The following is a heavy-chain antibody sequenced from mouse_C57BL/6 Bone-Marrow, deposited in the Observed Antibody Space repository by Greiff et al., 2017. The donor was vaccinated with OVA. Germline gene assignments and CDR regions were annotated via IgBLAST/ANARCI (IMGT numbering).Heavy chain of an antibody. CDR3: ARRGVVTPLAY. CDR1: GFTFSDYG. CDR2: ISSGSSTI. J-gene: IGHJ3*01. Sequence: EVKLVESGGGLVKPGGSLKLSCAASGFTFSDYGMHWVRQAPEKGLEWIAYISSGSSTIYYADTLKGGITISRDNAKKTLCLEMTRLRSEETAMYYCARRGVVTPLAYWGQGTLVTVSA. V-gene: IGHV5-17*01. D-gene: IGHD2-2*01.